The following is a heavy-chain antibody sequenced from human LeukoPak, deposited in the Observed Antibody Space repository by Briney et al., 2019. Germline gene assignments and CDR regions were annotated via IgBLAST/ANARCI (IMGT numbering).Heavy chain of an antibody. CDR2: IWYDGSNK. J-gene: IGHJ6*02. CDR1: GFTFSSYG. Sequence: GGSLRLSCAASGFTFSSYGMHWVRQAPGKGLEWVAVIWYDGSNKYYADSVKGRFTISRDNSKNTLYLQMNSLRAEDTAVYYCARDDYGDYGYYYGMDVWGQGTTVTVSS. D-gene: IGHD4-17*01. CDR3: ARDDYGDYGYYYGMDV. V-gene: IGHV3-33*01.